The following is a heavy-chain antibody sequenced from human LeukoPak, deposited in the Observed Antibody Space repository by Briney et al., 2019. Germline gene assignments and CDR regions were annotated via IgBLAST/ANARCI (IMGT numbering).Heavy chain of an antibody. Sequence: ASVKVSCKASGYTFTSYGISWVRQAPGQGLEWMGWVSAYNGNTNYAQKLQGRVTMTTDTSTSTAYMELSRLRSDDTAVYYCARDGVGDYYGSGSYYEDYWGQGTLVTVSS. J-gene: IGHJ4*02. V-gene: IGHV1-18*01. CDR2: VSAYNGNT. CDR3: ARDGVGDYYGSGSYYEDY. CDR1: GYTFTSYG. D-gene: IGHD3-10*01.